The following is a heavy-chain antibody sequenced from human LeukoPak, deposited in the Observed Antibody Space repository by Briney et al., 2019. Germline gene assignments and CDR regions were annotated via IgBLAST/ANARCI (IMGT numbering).Heavy chain of an antibody. CDR2: IVVGSGNT. CDR1: GVSFTSSA. D-gene: IGHD3-22*01. J-gene: IGHJ4*02. CDR3: AASGYDRSGYVFDY. Sequence: GASVMVSSKASGVSFTSSAMQRGRQARGQRLEWIGWIVVGSGNTNYAQKFQERVTITRDMSTSTAYMELSSLRSEDTAVYYCAASGYDRSGYVFDYWGQGTLVTVSS. V-gene: IGHV1-58*02.